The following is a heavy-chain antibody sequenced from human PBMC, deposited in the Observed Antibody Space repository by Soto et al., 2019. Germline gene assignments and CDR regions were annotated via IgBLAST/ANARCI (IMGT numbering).Heavy chain of an antibody. V-gene: IGHV4-39*01. CDR3: ARLGGTTRLRYFDWLSQYYFDY. CDR2: IYYSGST. J-gene: IGHJ4*02. D-gene: IGHD3-9*01. Sequence: QLQLQESGPGLVKPSETLSLTCTVSGGSISSSSYYWGWIRQPPGKGLEWIGSIYYSGSTYYNPSLKSRVTISVDTSKNQFSLKLSSVTAADTAVYYCARLGGTTRLRYFDWLSQYYFDYWGQGTLVTVSS. CDR1: GGSISSSSYY.